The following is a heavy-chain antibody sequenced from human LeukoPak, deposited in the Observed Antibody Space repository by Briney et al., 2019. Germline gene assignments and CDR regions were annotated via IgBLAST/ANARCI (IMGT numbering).Heavy chain of an antibody. D-gene: IGHD3-3*02. CDR2: IYYSGST. V-gene: IGHV4-39*07. CDR1: GGSISSSSYY. CDR3: ARAHPAPLEYFDL. J-gene: IGHJ2*01. Sequence: SETLSLTCTVSGGSISSSSYYWGWIRQPPGEGLEWIGSIYYSGSTYYNPSLKSRVTISVDTSKNQFSLKLSSVTAADTAVYYCARAHPAPLEYFDLWGRGTLVTVSS.